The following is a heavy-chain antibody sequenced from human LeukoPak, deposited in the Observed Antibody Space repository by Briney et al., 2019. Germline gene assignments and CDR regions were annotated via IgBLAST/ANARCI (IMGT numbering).Heavy chain of an antibody. J-gene: IGHJ3*02. CDR3: APRPRIAAAHDAFDI. CDR1: GFTFSSAW. V-gene: IGHV3-23*01. D-gene: IGHD6-13*01. Sequence: GGSLRLSCEASGFTFSSAWMSWVRQAPGKGLEWVSAISGSGGSTYYADSVKGRFTISRDNSKNTLYLQMNSLRAEDTAVYYCAPRPRIAAAHDAFDIWGQGTMVTVSS. CDR2: ISGSGGST.